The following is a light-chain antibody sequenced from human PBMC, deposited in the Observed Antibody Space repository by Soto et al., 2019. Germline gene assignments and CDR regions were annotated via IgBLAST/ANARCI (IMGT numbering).Light chain of an antibody. CDR3: MQSKLLPLT. Sequence: DGVLTQTPLSLSVTPGHPASISCKSSQSLLHNNGKTCLYWYLQKAGQPPQLLIHEVSNRFSGVPDRFSGSGSGTDFTLKISRVEAEDVGVYYCMQSKLLPLTFGGGTKVDIK. J-gene: IGKJ4*01. CDR2: EVS. CDR1: QSLLHNNGKTC. V-gene: IGKV2D-29*01.